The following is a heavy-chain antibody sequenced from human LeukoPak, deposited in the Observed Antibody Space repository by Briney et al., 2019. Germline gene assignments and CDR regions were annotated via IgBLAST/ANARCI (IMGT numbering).Heavy chain of an antibody. CDR1: GFTFSTYW. CDR2: IKEDGGEK. Sequence: GGSLRLSCVASGFTFSTYWMSWVRQAPGKGLEWVANIKEDGGEKNYVDSVKGRFTISRDNSKNSLYLQMNSLRAEDTAVYYCARADTRGSGWHDAFDVWGQGTMVTVSS. J-gene: IGHJ3*01. CDR3: ARADTRGSGWHDAFDV. V-gene: IGHV3-7*01. D-gene: IGHD6-19*01.